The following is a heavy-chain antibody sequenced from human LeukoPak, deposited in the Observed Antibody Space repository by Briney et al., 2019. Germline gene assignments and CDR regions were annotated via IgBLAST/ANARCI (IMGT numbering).Heavy chain of an antibody. D-gene: IGHD4-17*01. CDR2: IRGLGDGT. CDR1: GFSFSNDA. J-gene: IGHJ3*01. Sequence: PGGSLRLSCAASGFSFSNDAMTWVRQAPGKGLEWVSSIRGLGDGTSYADSVNGRFTMSRDNSKNTLYLQMNSLRAEDTAIYYCGRDPNGDYVGAFEFWGQGALVTVS. V-gene: IGHV3-23*01. CDR3: GRDPNGDYVGAFEF.